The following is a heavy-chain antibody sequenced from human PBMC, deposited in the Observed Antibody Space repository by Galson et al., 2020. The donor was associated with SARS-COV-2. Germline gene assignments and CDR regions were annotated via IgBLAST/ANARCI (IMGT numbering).Heavy chain of an antibody. J-gene: IGHJ6*02. CDR1: GFTFSSYS. V-gene: IGHV3-64D*08. D-gene: IGHD5-12*01. CDR3: VKTRLVDIGDYYYGMDV. Sequence: GESLKISCSASGFTFSSYSMHWVRQAPGKGLEYVSVINNNGGSTYYADSVKGRFSISRDNSKNTLYLQMSSLRTEDTAVYYCVKTRLVDIGDYYYGMDVWGQGTTVTVSS. CDR2: INNNGGST.